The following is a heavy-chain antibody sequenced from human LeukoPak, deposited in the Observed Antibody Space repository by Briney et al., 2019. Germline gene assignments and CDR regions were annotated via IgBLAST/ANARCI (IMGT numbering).Heavy chain of an antibody. CDR2: VSPHNGNR. J-gene: IGHJ4*02. D-gene: IGHD3-10*01. CDR3: ARTGYGSGSDDFDF. CDR1: GYTFTRYG. Sequence: ASVKVSCKTSGYTFTRYGVSWVRQAPGQGLEWMGWVSPHNGNRDYAQKFKDRVSMTTDTSTNTVYLELRSLRPEDTAMYYCARTGYGSGSDDFDFWGQGTLVTVSS. V-gene: IGHV1-18*01.